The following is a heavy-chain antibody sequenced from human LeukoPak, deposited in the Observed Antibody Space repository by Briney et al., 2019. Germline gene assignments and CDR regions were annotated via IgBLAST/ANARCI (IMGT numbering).Heavy chain of an antibody. D-gene: IGHD3-22*01. CDR2: IYYSGST. Sequence: SETLSLTCTVSGGFISSYYWSWIRQPPGKGLEWIGYIYYSGSTNYNPSLKSRVTISVDTSKNQFSLKLSSVTAADTAVYYCARDADSSGYYFDYWGQGTLVTVSS. J-gene: IGHJ4*02. CDR3: ARDADSSGYYFDY. CDR1: GGFISSYY. V-gene: IGHV4-59*01.